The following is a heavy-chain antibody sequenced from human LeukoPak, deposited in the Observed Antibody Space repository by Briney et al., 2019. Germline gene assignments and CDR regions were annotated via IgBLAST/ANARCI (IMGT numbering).Heavy chain of an antibody. V-gene: IGHV4-39*07. CDR2: IYYSGST. CDR3: ARDSSGWYNDY. CDR1: GGSISSSSYY. Sequence: SETLSLTCTVSGGSISSSSYYWGWTRQPPGKGLEWIGSIYYSGSTYYNPSLKSRVTISVDTSKNQFSLKLSSVTAADTAVYYCARDSSGWYNDYWGQGTLVTVSS. J-gene: IGHJ4*02. D-gene: IGHD6-19*01.